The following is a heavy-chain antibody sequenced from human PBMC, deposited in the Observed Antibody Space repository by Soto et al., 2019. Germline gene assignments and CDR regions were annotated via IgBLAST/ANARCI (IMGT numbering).Heavy chain of an antibody. D-gene: IGHD3-9*01. J-gene: IGHJ4*02. V-gene: IGHV4-39*01. CDR1: DDSINSDKYY. CDR3: ARLEGLATISYSFDF. Sequence: QLQLQESGPGLVKPSETLSLTCSVSDDSINSDKYYWGWIRQPPGKGLEWIGSIYYRGNAYYNPCLQTRVTISLDKSKSQFSLKLNSVTAADSAVYFCARLEGLATISYSFDFWGPGALVTVSS. CDR2: IYYRGNA.